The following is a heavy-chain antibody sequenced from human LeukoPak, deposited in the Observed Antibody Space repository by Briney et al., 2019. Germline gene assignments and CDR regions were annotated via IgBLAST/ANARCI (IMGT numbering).Heavy chain of an antibody. D-gene: IGHD3-3*01. Sequence: GGSLRLSCAASGFTFSSYGMHWVRQAPGKGLEWVAVISYDGSNKYYADSVKGRFTISRDNSKNTLYLQMNSLRAEDTAVYYCAREAYYDFWSGYYLPHFDYWGQGTLVTVSS. CDR1: GFTFSSYG. CDR3: AREAYYDFWSGYYLPHFDY. CDR2: ISYDGSNK. V-gene: IGHV3-30*03. J-gene: IGHJ4*02.